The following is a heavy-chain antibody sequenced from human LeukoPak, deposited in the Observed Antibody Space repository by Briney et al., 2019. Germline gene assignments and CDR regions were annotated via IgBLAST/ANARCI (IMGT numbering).Heavy chain of an antibody. CDR1: GGSISSGRYY. CDR3: ASPNSSGWYEY. Sequence: TLSLTCTVSGGSISSGRYYWSWIRQPPGKGLEWIGYIYHSGSTYYNPSLKSRVTISVDRSKNQFSLKLSSVTAADTAVYYCASPNSSGWYEYWGQGTLVTVSS. CDR2: IYHSGST. V-gene: IGHV4-30-2*01. J-gene: IGHJ4*02. D-gene: IGHD6-19*01.